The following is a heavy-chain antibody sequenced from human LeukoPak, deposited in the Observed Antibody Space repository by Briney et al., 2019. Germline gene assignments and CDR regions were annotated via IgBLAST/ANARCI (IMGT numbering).Heavy chain of an antibody. Sequence: SETLSLTCAVSGGSISSYYWSWIRQPAGKGLEWIGRIYTSGSTNYNPSLKSRVTMSVDTSKNQFSLKLSSVTAADTAVYYCAGHHPRNTVDFWGQGTLVTVSS. V-gene: IGHV4-4*07. CDR3: AGHHPRNTVDF. CDR1: GGSISSYY. J-gene: IGHJ4*02. D-gene: IGHD2/OR15-2a*01. CDR2: IYTSGST.